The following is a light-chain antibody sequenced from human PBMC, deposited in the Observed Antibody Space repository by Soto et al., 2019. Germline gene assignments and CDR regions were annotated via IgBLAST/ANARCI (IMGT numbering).Light chain of an antibody. V-gene: IGKV3-20*01. CDR3: QQYGISPRT. CDR2: GVS. Sequence: EIVLTQSPGTLSLSPGERATLSCRASQSVSSNYLAWYQQKPGQAPRLRIYGVSSRATGIPDRFSGSGSGTDFTLTISRLEPEDFAVYYCQQYGISPRTFGQGTKVEIK. CDR1: QSVSSNY. J-gene: IGKJ1*01.